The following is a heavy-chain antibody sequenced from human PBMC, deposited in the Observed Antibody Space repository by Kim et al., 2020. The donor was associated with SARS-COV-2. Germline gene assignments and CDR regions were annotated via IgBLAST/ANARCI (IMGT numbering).Heavy chain of an antibody. J-gene: IGHJ4*02. Sequence: SETLSLTCTVSGGSISSVRYYWGWVRQPPGKGREWIATMYYSGRTYYNPSLESRVTLSVDTSKNCFSLKLTSVTAADTAVYYCARQNSLWFGDDNDCWGQGSLVTVSS. CDR1: GGSISSVRYY. V-gene: IGHV4-39*01. CDR3: ARQNSLWFGDDNDC. D-gene: IGHD3-10*01. CDR2: MYYSGRT.